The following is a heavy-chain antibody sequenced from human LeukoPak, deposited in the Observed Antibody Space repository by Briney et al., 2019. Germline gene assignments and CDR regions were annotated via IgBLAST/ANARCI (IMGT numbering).Heavy chain of an antibody. D-gene: IGHD6-19*01. CDR1: GYTFTSYG. Sequence: APVKVSCKASGYTFTSYGISWVRQAPGQGLEWMGWMNPNSGNTGYAQKFQGRVTITRNTSISTAYMELSSLRSEDTAVYYCARTRPNSSGWYRGIHWFDPWGQGTLVTVSS. V-gene: IGHV1-8*03. CDR2: MNPNSGNT. CDR3: ARTRPNSSGWYRGIHWFDP. J-gene: IGHJ5*02.